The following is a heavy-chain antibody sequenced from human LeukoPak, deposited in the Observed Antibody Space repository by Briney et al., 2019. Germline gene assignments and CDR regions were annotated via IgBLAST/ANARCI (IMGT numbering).Heavy chain of an antibody. J-gene: IGHJ4*02. Sequence: ASVKVSCKASGYTFRAYYLHWVRQAPGQGLEWMGWINPKTGGTKYAQKFQGRVIMTRDTSISTAYMDLSRLRSDDTAVYYCVKDGGYSSGWSYHFDDWGQGTLVTVSS. CDR3: VKDGGYSSGWSYHFDD. CDR2: INPKTGGT. V-gene: IGHV1-2*02. D-gene: IGHD6-19*01. CDR1: GYTFRAYY.